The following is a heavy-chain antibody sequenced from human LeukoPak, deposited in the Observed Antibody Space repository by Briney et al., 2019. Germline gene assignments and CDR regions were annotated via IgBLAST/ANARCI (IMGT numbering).Heavy chain of an antibody. J-gene: IGHJ4*02. CDR3: ARHPVGHCSSTSCQHFDY. CDR2: ISAYNGNT. V-gene: IGHV1-18*01. CDR1: GYTFTRYG. Sequence: GASVKVSCKASGYTFTRYGISWVRQAPGQGLEWMGWISAYNGNTNYAQKLQGRVTMTTDTSTSTAYMELRSLRSDDTAVYYCARHPVGHCSSTSCQHFDYWGQGPLVTVSS. D-gene: IGHD2-2*03.